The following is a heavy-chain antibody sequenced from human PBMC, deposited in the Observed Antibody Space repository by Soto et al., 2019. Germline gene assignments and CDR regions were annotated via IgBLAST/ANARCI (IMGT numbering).Heavy chain of an antibody. CDR2: IYYSGST. CDR1: GGSISSGDYY. CDR3: ASSKGGSYFDY. V-gene: IGHV4-30-4*01. D-gene: IGHD1-26*01. Sequence: PSETLSLTCTVSGGSISSGDYYWSWIRQPPGKGLEWIGYIYYSGSTYYNPSLKSRVTISVDTSKNQFSPKLSSVTAADTAVYYCASSKGGSYFDYWGQGTLVTVSS. J-gene: IGHJ4*02.